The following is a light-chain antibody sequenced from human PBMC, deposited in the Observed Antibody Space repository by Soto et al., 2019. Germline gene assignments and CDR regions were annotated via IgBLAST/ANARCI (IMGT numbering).Light chain of an antibody. V-gene: IGKV3-20*01. CDR2: GTS. Sequence: VMLSQSAGTLSLTPGERATLSCRASQSVSSNLAWYQQKPGQAPRLHIYGTSTRATGIPDRFSGSGSGTDFTLTISRLEPEDFAVYYCQQYGSSPWPFGQGTNVDI. J-gene: IGKJ1*01. CDR3: QQYGSSPWP. CDR1: QSVSSN.